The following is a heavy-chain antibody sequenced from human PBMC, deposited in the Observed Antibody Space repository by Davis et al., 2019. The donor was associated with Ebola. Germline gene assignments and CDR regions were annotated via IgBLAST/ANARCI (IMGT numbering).Heavy chain of an antibody. V-gene: IGHV4-4*02. Sequence: GSLRLSCAVSGDSIVSSNWWSWVRQSPGKGLEWIGEIFYSGTTNYNPSLKSRLTISVDKSKNQFSLMLDSVTAADTAVYYCARGIGGGSSCFDYWGQGILVTVSS. D-gene: IGHD6-13*01. J-gene: IGHJ4*02. CDR1: GDSIVSSNW. CDR2: IFYSGTT. CDR3: ARGIGGGSSCFDY.